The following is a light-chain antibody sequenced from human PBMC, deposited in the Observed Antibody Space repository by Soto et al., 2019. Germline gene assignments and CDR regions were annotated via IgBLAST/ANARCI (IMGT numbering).Light chain of an antibody. CDR2: AAS. Sequence: DIQMTQSPSSLSASVGDRVTITCRASQSISSYLNWYQQKPGKAPKLLIYAASNLQSGVPSRFSGSGSGTDFTLTISSLQPEDFATYYCQQSYSTPLTFGGGTKV. CDR3: QQSYSTPLT. J-gene: IGKJ4*01. V-gene: IGKV1-39*01. CDR1: QSISSY.